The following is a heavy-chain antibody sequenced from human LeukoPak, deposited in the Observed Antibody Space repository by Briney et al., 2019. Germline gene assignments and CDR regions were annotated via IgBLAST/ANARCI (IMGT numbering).Heavy chain of an antibody. CDR1: GGSISRSSYY. V-gene: IGHV4-31*06. J-gene: IGHJ5*02. CDR2: IYYSGST. CDR3: SPMVREVGWFDP. D-gene: IGHD3-10*01. Sequence: SETLSLTCTVSGGSISRSSYYWGWIRQHPGKGLEWIGYIYYSGSTYYNPSLKSRVTISVDTSKNQFSLKLSSVTAADTAVYYCSPMVREVGWFDPWGQGTLVTVSS.